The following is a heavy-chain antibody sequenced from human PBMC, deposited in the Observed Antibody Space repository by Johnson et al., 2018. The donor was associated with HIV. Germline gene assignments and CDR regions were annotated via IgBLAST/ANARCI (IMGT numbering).Heavy chain of an antibody. D-gene: IGHD3-10*01. CDR2: IKEDGSEK. V-gene: IGHV3-7*05. J-gene: IGHJ3*02. Sequence: VQLVESGGGLVQPGGSLRLSCLDSGVSFSSYWMSWVRQAPGKGLEWVANIKEDGSEKNYVDSVKGRFTISRDNAKNSVYLQMNSLRAEDTALYYCAREALTYYDSSGSYYPVHDAFDIWGLGTLVTVSS. CDR1: GVSFSSYW. CDR3: AREALTYYDSSGSYYPVHDAFDI.